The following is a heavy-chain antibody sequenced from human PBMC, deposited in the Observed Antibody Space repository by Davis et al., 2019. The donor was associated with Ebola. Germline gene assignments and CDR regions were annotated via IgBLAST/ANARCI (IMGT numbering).Heavy chain of an antibody. D-gene: IGHD1-14*01. J-gene: IGHJ4*02. Sequence: AASVKVSCKASGYTFTSYGITWVRQAPGQRLEWMGWFNAGNGNTKYSQKFQGRVTITRDTSASTAYMELSSLRSEDTAVYYCARDRITAPFDYWGQGTLVTVSS. CDR2: FNAGNGNT. V-gene: IGHV1-3*01. CDR3: ARDRITAPFDY. CDR1: GYTFTSYG.